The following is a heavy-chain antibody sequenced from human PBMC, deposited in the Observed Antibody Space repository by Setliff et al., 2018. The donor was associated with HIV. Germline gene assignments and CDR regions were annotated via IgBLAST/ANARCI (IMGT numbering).Heavy chain of an antibody. CDR3: ASVQVDSSGPFDY. D-gene: IGHD6-19*01. CDR2: IHYSGTT. V-gene: IGHV4-39*07. Sequence: SETLSLTCGVSGGSINTPTYYWGWIRQPPGKGLEWIGSIHYSGTTYYNPSLKSRVTISVDTSKNQFSLKLSSVTAADTAVYYCASVQVDSSGPFDYWGQGTLVTVSS. J-gene: IGHJ4*02. CDR1: GGSINTPTYY.